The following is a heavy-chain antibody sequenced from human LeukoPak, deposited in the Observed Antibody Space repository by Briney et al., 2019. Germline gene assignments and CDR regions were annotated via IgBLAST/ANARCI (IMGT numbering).Heavy chain of an antibody. V-gene: IGHV4-59*01. J-gene: IGHJ4*02. Sequence: PSETLSLTCSVSGGTISSYYWSWIRQPPGKRLEWIGYIYPRGSTNYNPSLKSRVTISVDTSKSQVSLKLSSVIAADTAVYYCARVEGDFDYWGQGALVTVSS. CDR3: ARVEGDFDY. CDR1: GGTISSYY. CDR2: IYPRGST. D-gene: IGHD3-16*01.